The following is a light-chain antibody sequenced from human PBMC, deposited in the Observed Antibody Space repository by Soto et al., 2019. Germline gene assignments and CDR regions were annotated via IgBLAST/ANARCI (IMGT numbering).Light chain of an antibody. CDR1: QGIGSW. CDR3: QQANSFPLT. Sequence: DIQMTQSPSSVSASVGDRVTITCRASQGIGSWLAWYQQKPGKAPNLLLYAASTLQSGVPSRFSGSGSGTDFTLTISSLQPEDFATYYCQQANSFPLTFGGGTKVDIK. CDR2: AAS. V-gene: IGKV1-12*01. J-gene: IGKJ4*01.